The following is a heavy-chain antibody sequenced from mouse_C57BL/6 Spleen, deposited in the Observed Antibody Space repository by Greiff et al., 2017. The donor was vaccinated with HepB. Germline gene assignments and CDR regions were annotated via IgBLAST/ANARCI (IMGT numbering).Heavy chain of an antibody. V-gene: IGHV1-54*01. Sequence: VKLMESGAELVRPGTSVKVSCKASGYAFTNYLIEWVKQRPGQGLEWIGVINPGSGGTNYNEKFKGKATLTADKSSSTAYKQLSSLTSEDSAVYFCARDDYDGVYFDYWGQGTTLTVSS. CDR1: GYAFTNYL. CDR2: INPGSGGT. CDR3: ARDDYDGVYFDY. J-gene: IGHJ2*01. D-gene: IGHD2-4*01.